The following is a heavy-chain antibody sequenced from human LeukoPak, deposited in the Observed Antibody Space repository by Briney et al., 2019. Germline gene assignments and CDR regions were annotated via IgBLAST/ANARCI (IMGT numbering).Heavy chain of an antibody. CDR3: ARDHFDGGMFDY. CDR1: GFTFSSYE. V-gene: IGHV3-48*03. J-gene: IGHJ4*02. D-gene: IGHD4-23*01. Sequence: PGGSLRLSCAASGFTFSSYEMNWVRQAPGKGLEWVSYISSSGSTIYYADSVKGRFTISRDNAKNSLYLQMNSLRAEDTAVYYCARDHFDGGMFDYRGQGTLVTVSS. CDR2: ISSSGSTI.